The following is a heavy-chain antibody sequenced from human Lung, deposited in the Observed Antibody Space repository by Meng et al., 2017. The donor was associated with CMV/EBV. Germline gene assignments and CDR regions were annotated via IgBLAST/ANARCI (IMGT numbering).Heavy chain of an antibody. CDR3: ARIPQAGSSWYPPYYYYYGMDV. CDR2: IDWDDDK. J-gene: IGHJ6*02. V-gene: IGHV2-70*20. Sequence: SGPTLVKPTQTLTLTCTFSGFSLSTSGMCVSWVRQPPGKALEWLALIDWDDDKYYSTSLKTRLTISKDTSKNQVVLTMTNMDPVDTATYYCARIPQAGSSWYPPYYYYYGMDVWGQGXTVTVSS. D-gene: IGHD6-13*01. CDR1: GFSLSTSGMC.